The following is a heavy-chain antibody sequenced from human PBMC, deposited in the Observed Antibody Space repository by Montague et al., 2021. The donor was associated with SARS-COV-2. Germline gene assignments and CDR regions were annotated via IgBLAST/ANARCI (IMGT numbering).Heavy chain of an antibody. CDR1: GDSVSSNSAA. D-gene: IGHD5-18*01. CDR2: TYYRSKWYN. Sequence: CAISGDSVSSNSAARNWIRQSPARGLEWLGRTYYRSKWYNDYAVSVKSRITINPDTSKDQFSLQLNSVTPEDTAVYYCARGFNTAIVKFDYWGQGTLVTVSS. CDR3: ARGFNTAIVKFDY. V-gene: IGHV6-1*01. J-gene: IGHJ4*02.